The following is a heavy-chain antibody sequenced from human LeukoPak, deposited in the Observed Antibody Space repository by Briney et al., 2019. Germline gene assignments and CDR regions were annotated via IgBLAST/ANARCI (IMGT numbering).Heavy chain of an antibody. Sequence: GGSLRLSCATSGFTFSNYWMSWVRQAPGKGLEWVANIKQDGSEKYYMDSVVGRFTISRDNARNSMYLQMNSLRAEDTAVYYCATPLPHGSDPSLYYYYMDVWGKGTPVTISS. D-gene: IGHD3-10*01. CDR3: ATPLPHGSDPSLYYYYMDV. V-gene: IGHV3-7*03. CDR1: GFTFSNYW. CDR2: IKQDGSEK. J-gene: IGHJ6*03.